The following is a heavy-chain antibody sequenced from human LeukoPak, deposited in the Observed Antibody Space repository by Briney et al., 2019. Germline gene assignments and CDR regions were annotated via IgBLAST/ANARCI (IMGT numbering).Heavy chain of an antibody. J-gene: IGHJ4*02. D-gene: IGHD2-21*02. V-gene: IGHV3-23*01. CDR3: AKGRSKYCGGDCYIHDY. Sequence: TGGSLRLSCAASGFTFSSYAMSWVRQAPGNGLEWVSTISGGDTSYYADSVKGRFTISRDNSKNTLYLQMNGLRAEDTAVYYCAKGRSKYCGGDCYIHDYWGQGTLVTVSS. CDR2: ISGGDTS. CDR1: GFTFSSYA.